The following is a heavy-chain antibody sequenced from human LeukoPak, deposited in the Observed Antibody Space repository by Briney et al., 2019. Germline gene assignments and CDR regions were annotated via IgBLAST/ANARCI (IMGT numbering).Heavy chain of an antibody. J-gene: IGHJ4*02. Sequence: GGSLRLSCAASGFTFSSYAMSWVRQAPGKGLEWISAISGSGDSTYYADSVKGRFTIPRDNSKNTLYLQMNSLRAEDTAVYYCASNLNYYGSGSYYNAVDYWGQGTLVTVSS. V-gene: IGHV3-23*01. CDR3: ASNLNYYGSGSYYNAVDY. CDR2: ISGSGDST. CDR1: GFTFSSYA. D-gene: IGHD3-10*01.